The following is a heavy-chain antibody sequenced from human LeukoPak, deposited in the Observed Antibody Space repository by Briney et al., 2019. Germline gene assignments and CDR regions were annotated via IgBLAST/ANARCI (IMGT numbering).Heavy chain of an antibody. D-gene: IGHD3-10*01. Sequence: KPGGSLRLSCAASGFIFSDHYMSWIRQAPGKGLEWTSYIGSSGNTIYYADSVKGRFTIARDNAKNSLYLQMNNLRAEDTAVYYCAKSPGGAGDFWGQGTLVTVSS. V-gene: IGHV3-11*01. J-gene: IGHJ4*02. CDR1: GFIFSDHY. CDR2: IGSSGNTI. CDR3: AKSPGGAGDF.